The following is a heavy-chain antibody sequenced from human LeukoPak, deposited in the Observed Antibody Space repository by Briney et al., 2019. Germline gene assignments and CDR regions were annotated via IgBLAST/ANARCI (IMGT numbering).Heavy chain of an antibody. CDR1: GFTFSSYA. CDR3: ARERGAVAGTNYFDY. CDR2: ISYDGSNK. D-gene: IGHD6-19*01. J-gene: IGHJ4*02. V-gene: IGHV3-30-3*01. Sequence: GGSLRLSCAASGFTFSSYAMHWVRQAPGKGLEWVAVISYDGSNKYYADSVKGRFTISRDNSKNTLYLQMNSLRAEDTAVYYCARERGAVAGTNYFDYWGQGTLVTVSS.